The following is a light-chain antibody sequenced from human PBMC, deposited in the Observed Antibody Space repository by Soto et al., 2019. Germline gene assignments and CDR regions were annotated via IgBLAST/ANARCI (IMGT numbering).Light chain of an antibody. CDR2: GTS. J-gene: IGKJ1*01. CDR1: QNISRS. V-gene: IGKV3-15*01. CDR3: HQYNGWPRT. Sequence: EIVMTQSPVTLSASPGDRATISCRATQNISRSLDWYQQKAGQGPSPLIYGTSTRAGGVPARFSGSGSGTECALTITSLQSEDFEVYYCHQYNGWPRTFGQGTKVDIK.